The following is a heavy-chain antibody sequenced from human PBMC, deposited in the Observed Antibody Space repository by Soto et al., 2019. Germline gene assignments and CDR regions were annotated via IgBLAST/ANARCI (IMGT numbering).Heavy chain of an antibody. CDR3: VRPRPSGENYGMDV. CDR1: GLTVSHNY. Sequence: PXGSLRLSCVASGLTVSHNYMAWVRQAPEMGLEWVSILYTEGTTYYADSVKGRFTISRDSSKNTLFLQMDSLRAEDTAVYYCVRPRPSGENYGMDVWGQGTAVTVS. D-gene: IGHD3-16*01. J-gene: IGHJ6*02. CDR2: LYTEGTT. V-gene: IGHV3-53*01.